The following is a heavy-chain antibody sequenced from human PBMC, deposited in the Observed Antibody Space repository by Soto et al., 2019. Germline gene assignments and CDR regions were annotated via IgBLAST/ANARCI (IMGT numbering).Heavy chain of an antibody. CDR3: ARAYGYYFDY. D-gene: IGHD4-17*01. CDR2: IYYSGST. J-gene: IGHJ4*02. Sequence: SETLSLTCTVSGGSISSYYWSWIRQPPGKGLEWIGYIYYSGSTNYNPSLKSRVTISVDTSKNQFSLNLSSVTAADTAVYYCARAYGYYFDYWGQGTLVTVSS. CDR1: GGSISSYY. V-gene: IGHV4-59*01.